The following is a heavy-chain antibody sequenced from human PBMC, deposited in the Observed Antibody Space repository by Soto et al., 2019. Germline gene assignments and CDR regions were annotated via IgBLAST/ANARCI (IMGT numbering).Heavy chain of an antibody. D-gene: IGHD6-19*01. CDR1: GFSLSTSGVG. J-gene: IGHJ5*02. CDR2: IYWDDDK. CDR3: AHNLVAGTSWFDP. V-gene: IGHV2-5*02. Sequence: QITLKESGPTRVKPTQTLTLTSTSSGFSLSTSGVGWVGFRQPPGKPLEWLGIIYWDDDKRYRPSLKSRLTITKDTSKNQVVLTMTNMDPVDTGTYYCAHNLVAGTSWFDPWGQGTLVTVSS.